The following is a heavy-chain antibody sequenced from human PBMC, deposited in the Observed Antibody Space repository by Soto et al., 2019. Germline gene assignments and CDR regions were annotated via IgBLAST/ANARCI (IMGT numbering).Heavy chain of an antibody. CDR1: GFSFTNDW. Sequence: QLVESGGGLVQPGGSLRLSCEASGFSFTNDWMTWVRQAPGKGLEWVANIKGDGSKTSYSDSVRGRFTVSRDNAKGSMYLQMNSLRAEDTPLYYCTRDVSPVSSDLYFDDFDIWGQGTMVTVSS. J-gene: IGHJ3*02. D-gene: IGHD2-8*01. CDR3: TRDVSPVSSDLYFDDFDI. V-gene: IGHV3-7*05. CDR2: IKGDGSKT.